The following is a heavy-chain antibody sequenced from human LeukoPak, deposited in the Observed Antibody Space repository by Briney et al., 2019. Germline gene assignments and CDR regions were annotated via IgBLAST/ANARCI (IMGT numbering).Heavy chain of an antibody. CDR3: ARDRKYLLDDH. Sequence: GGSLRLSCAASGFTFSSYWMHWVRQAPGKDLEWVAFISYDGSDKWYADSVRGRFTISRDNSKNTLNLQLNSLRTEDTALYYCARDRKYLLDDHWGQGTLVTVSS. D-gene: IGHD2/OR15-2a*01. CDR1: GFTFSSYW. V-gene: IGHV3-30*03. J-gene: IGHJ5*02. CDR2: ISYDGSDK.